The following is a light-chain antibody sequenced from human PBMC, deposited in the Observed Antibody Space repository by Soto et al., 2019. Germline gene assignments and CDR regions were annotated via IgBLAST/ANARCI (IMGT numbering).Light chain of an antibody. J-gene: IGKJ2*01. CDR2: AAS. CDR1: RSVAKN. Sequence: ETVMTHSPATLSVSPGERVTLSCRASRSVAKNVAWYQHKPGQPPRLLIYAASTRATGIPARFDGSGSGTEFTLTISSLQSEDFAVYFCQQYNHWPGTFGQGTKVEMK. CDR3: QQYNHWPGT. V-gene: IGKV3-15*01.